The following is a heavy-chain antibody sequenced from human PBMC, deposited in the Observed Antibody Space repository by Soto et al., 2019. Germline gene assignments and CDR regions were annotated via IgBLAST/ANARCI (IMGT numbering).Heavy chain of an antibody. CDR1: VFTFSSYD. V-gene: IGHV3-23*01. J-gene: IGHJ6*02. Sequence: GGSLRLSCAASVFTFSSYDMSCVRQAPKKGLEWVSAISGSGGSTYYADSVKGRFTISRDNSKNTLYLQMNSLRAEDTAVYYCAKPVGGMDVWGQGTTVTVSS. CDR2: ISGSGGST. CDR3: AKPVGGMDV. D-gene: IGHD3-10*01.